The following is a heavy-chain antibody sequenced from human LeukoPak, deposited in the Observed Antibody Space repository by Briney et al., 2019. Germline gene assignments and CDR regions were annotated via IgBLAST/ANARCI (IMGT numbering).Heavy chain of an antibody. D-gene: IGHD5-18*01. CDR2: INNDGSGT. J-gene: IGHJ5*02. Sequence: PGGSLRLSCAASGFTFSSYWMHWVRQAPGKGPVWVSRINNDGSGTTYADSVKGRFTISRDDAKNTLYLQMNSLRAEDTAVYYCAKGGDTPMVTWFDPWGQGTLVTVSS. CDR3: AKGGDTPMVTWFDP. V-gene: IGHV3-74*01. CDR1: GFTFSSYW.